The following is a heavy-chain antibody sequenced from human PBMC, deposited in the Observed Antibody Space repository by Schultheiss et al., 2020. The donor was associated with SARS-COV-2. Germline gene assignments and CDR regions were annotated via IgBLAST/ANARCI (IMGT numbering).Heavy chain of an antibody. CDR3: ARSKQQLGYWYFDL. J-gene: IGHJ2*01. Sequence: ESLKISCAVSGGSISSYYWTWIRQSPGKGLEYIGYIYYSGSTNYNPSLKSRVTISVDTSKNQFSLKLSSVTAADTAVYYCARSKQQLGYWYFDLWGRGTLVTVSS. CDR2: IYYSGST. D-gene: IGHD6-13*01. V-gene: IGHV4-59*08. CDR1: GGSISSYY.